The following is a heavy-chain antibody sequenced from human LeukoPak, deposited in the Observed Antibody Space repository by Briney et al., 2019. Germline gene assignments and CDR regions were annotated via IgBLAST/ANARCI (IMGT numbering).Heavy chain of an antibody. V-gene: IGHV1-69*13. D-gene: IGHD3-10*01. CDR2: IIPIFGTA. Sequence: SVKVSCKASGGTFSSYAISWVRQAPGQGLEWMGGIIPIFGTANYAQKFQGGVTITADESTSTAYMELSSLRSEDTAVYYCARDGVGDFGAFDIWGQGTMVTVSS. CDR3: ARDGVGDFGAFDI. CDR1: GGTFSSYA. J-gene: IGHJ3*02.